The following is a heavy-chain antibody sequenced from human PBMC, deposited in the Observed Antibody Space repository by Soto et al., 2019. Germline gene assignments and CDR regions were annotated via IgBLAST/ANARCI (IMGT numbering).Heavy chain of an antibody. Sequence: ASVKVSCKASGYTFTGYNMHWVRQAPGQGLEWMGWINPNSGGTNYAQKFQGWVTMTRDTSISTAYMELSRLRSDDTAVYYCARENWNDDFDYWGQGTLVTVSS. CDR1: GYTFTGYN. CDR3: ARENWNDDFDY. CDR2: INPNSGGT. J-gene: IGHJ4*02. V-gene: IGHV1-2*04. D-gene: IGHD1-1*01.